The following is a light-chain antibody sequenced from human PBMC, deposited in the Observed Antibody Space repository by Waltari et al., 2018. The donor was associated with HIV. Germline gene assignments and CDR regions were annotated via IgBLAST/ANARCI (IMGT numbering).Light chain of an antibody. CDR2: GAS. V-gene: IGKV4-1*01. CDR3: QQYGSSPQT. Sequence: DIVMTQSPDSLAVSLGGRATINCKSSQSLLYNSNNKNYLAWFQQKPGQPPKLLIYGASTRESGVPDRFNGSGSGTDFTLTISRLEPEDFAVYYCQQYGSSPQTFGQGTKVEIK. CDR1: QSLLYNSNNKNY. J-gene: IGKJ1*01.